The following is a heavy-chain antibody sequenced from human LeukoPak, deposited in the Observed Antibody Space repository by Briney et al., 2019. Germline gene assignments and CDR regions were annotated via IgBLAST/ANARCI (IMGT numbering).Heavy chain of an antibody. V-gene: IGHV1-2*02. CDR1: GYTFTGYY. J-gene: IGHJ4*02. Sequence: GASVKVSCKASGYTFTGYYMHWVRQAPGQGLEWMGWIDPNSGGTNYAQKFQGRVTMTRDTSISTAYMELGRLRSDDTAVYYCAREDVVVVAATLFDYWGQGTLVTVSS. CDR3: AREDVVVVAATLFDY. D-gene: IGHD2-15*01. CDR2: IDPNSGGT.